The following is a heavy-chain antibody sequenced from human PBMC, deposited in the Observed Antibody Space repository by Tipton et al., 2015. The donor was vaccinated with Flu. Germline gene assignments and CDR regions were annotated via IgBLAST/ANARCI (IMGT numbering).Heavy chain of an antibody. CDR1: GGSINSYY. V-gene: IGHV4-4*07. J-gene: IGHJ4*02. D-gene: IGHD3-3*01. CDR2: IYTSGST. Sequence: TLSLTCTVSGGSINSYYWSWIRQPAGKGLEWIGRIYTSGSTNYNPSLKSRVTISVDTSKNQFSLNLISVTAADTAVYYCARGLGSFDFWSGSDYWGQGTLVTVSS. CDR3: ARGLGSFDFWSGSDY.